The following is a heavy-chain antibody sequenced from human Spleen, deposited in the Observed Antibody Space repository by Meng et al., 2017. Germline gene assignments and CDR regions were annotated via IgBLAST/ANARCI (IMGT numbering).Heavy chain of an antibody. J-gene: IGHJ4*02. V-gene: IGHV4-34*01. D-gene: IGHD4-11*01. CDR1: GGSFSGYY. Sequence: GAGLLKPSEPLYLTCAVDGGSFSGYYWSWIRQPPGKGLEWIGEINHSGSTNYNPSLESRATISVDTSQNNLSLKLSSVTAADSAVYYCARGPTTMAHDFDYWGQGTLVTVSS. CDR3: ARGPTTMAHDFDY. CDR2: INHSGST.